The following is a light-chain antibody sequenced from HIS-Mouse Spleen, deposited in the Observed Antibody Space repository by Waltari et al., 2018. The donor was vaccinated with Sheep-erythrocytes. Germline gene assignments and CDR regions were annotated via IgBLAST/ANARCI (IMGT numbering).Light chain of an antibody. CDR1: SSDVGGYNY. V-gene: IGLV2-14*01. CDR3: CSYAGSYNHV. Sequence: QSALTQPASVSGSPGQSITIPCTGTSSDVGGYNYVPWYQQHPGKAPKLMIYEVSNRPSGVSNRFSGSKSGNTASLTISGLQAEDEADYYCCSYAGSYNHVFATGTKVTVL. J-gene: IGLJ1*01. CDR2: EVS.